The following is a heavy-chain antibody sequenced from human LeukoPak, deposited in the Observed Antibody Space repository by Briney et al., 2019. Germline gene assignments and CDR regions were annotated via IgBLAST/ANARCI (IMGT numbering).Heavy chain of an antibody. CDR3: ARGFSSSWSYFEN. J-gene: IGHJ4*02. CDR2: IIPLLNTS. D-gene: IGHD6-13*01. V-gene: IGHV1-69*05. CDR1: VGTFRSKA. Sequence: SVKVSCKASVGTFRSKAINWVRQAPGQGLEWMGGIIPLLNTSIYAQKFQGRVTIITDESATTADMELNSLRSEDTGVYFCARGFSSSWSYFENWGQGTLVTASS.